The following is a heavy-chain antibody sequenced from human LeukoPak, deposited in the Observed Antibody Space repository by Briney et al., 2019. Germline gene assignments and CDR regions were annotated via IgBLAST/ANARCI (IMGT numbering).Heavy chain of an antibody. Sequence: SETLSLTCTVSGGSISSYYWSWIRQPAGKGLEWIGRIYTSGSTNYNPSLKSRVTMSVDTSKNQFSLKLSSVTAADTAVYYCARAPKVGPKVVIYYYYMDVWGKGTTVTVSS. D-gene: IGHD3-22*01. V-gene: IGHV4-4*07. CDR2: IYTSGST. CDR1: GGSISSYY. CDR3: ARAPKVGPKVVIYYYYMDV. J-gene: IGHJ6*03.